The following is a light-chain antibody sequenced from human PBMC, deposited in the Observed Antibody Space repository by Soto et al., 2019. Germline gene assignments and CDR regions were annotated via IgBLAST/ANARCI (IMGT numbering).Light chain of an antibody. J-gene: IGLJ2*01. Sequence: QSALTQPASVSGSPGQSITISCTGTSSDVGGYNYVSWYQQHPGKAPKLMTYEVSNRPSGVSNRFSGSKSGNTASLTISGLQAEDAADYYCSSYTSSSTLGFGGGTKLTV. CDR2: EVS. CDR3: SSYTSSSTLG. V-gene: IGLV2-14*01. CDR1: SSDVGGYNY.